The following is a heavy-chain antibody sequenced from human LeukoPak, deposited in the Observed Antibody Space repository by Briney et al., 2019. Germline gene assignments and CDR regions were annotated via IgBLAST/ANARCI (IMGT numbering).Heavy chain of an antibody. D-gene: IGHD3-9*01. Sequence: GGSLRLSCAPPGFTFSSYSINWVRQAPGKGLGWVSYVSSSSSTIYYADSVKGRFTISRDNAKNSLYLQMNSLRDEDTAVYYCARGLDSFDYWGQGTLVTVSS. V-gene: IGHV3-48*02. J-gene: IGHJ4*02. CDR3: ARGLDSFDY. CDR2: VSSSSSTI. CDR1: GFTFSSYS.